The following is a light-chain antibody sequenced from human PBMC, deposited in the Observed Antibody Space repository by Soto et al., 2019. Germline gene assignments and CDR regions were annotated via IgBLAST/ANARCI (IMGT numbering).Light chain of an antibody. CDR2: GAS. CDR1: QSVSSSY. Sequence: EIVLTQSPGTLSLSPGERATLSCRASQSVSSSYLAWYQHKPCQAPRLLIYGASSKATGIPDRFSGSVSGTDYTLTISRLEPEDFAVYYCQQYGSSPYTFGQGTKLEIK. J-gene: IGKJ2*01. V-gene: IGKV3-20*01. CDR3: QQYGSSPYT.